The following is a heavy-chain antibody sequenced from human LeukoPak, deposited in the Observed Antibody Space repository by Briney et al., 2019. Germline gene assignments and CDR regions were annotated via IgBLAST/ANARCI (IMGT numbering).Heavy chain of an antibody. V-gene: IGHV4-59*08. CDR2: IYYSGST. D-gene: IGHD3-3*01. Sequence: SETLSLTCTVSGGSISSYYWSWIRQAPGKGLEWIGYIYYSGSTNYNPSLKSRVTISVDASKNQFSLKLSSVTAADTAVYYCARQAVSGAPYYDFWSGPGFYYYYGMDVWGQGTTVTVSS. CDR1: GGSISSYY. J-gene: IGHJ6*02. CDR3: ARQAVSGAPYYDFWSGPGFYYYYGMDV.